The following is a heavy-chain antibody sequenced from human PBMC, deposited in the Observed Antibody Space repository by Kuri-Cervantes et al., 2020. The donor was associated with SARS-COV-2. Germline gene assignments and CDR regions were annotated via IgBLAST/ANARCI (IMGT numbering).Heavy chain of an antibody. V-gene: IGHV3-73*01. CDR1: GFLFSASA. CDR3: ARDAVYGDYDTTHFDY. CDR2: VRGKANNYAT. J-gene: IGHJ4*02. D-gene: IGHD4-17*01. Sequence: GGSLRLSCEVSGFLFSASAIHWVRQASGKGLEWVGRVRGKANNYATAYAASVKGRFTISRDDSKNMAYLQMNSLKTEDTAVYYCARDAVYGDYDTTHFDYWGQGTLVTVSS.